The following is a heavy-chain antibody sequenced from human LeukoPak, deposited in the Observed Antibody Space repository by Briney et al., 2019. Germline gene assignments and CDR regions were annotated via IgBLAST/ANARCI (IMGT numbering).Heavy chain of an antibody. J-gene: IGHJ5*02. CDR2: INPNSGGT. V-gene: IGHV1-2*02. D-gene: IGHD3-22*01. CDR3: ASIPYDSSGRGASWFDP. Sequence: ASVKVSCKASGYTFTGYYMHWVRQAPGQGLDWMGWINPNSGGTNYAQKFQGRVTMTRDTSISTAYMELSSLRSEDTAVYYCASIPYDSSGRGASWFDPWGQGTLVTVSS. CDR1: GYTFTGYY.